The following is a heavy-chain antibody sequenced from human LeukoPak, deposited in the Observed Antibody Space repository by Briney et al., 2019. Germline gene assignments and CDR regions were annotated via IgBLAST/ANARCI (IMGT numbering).Heavy chain of an antibody. Sequence: SETLSLTCAVYGGSISSYYWSWIRQPPGKGLEWIGYIYYSGSTNYNPSLKSRVTISLDTSKNQFSLKLSSVTAADTAVYYCARGDSSSPCYIDYWGQGILVTVSS. V-gene: IGHV4-59*01. CDR2: IYYSGST. J-gene: IGHJ4*02. D-gene: IGHD6-6*01. CDR1: GGSISSYY. CDR3: ARGDSSSPCYIDY.